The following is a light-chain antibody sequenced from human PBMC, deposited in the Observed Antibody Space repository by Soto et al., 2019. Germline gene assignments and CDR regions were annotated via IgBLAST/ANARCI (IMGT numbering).Light chain of an antibody. Sequence: DLQMTQSPSTLSASVGDRVTITCRASQSISDWLAWYQQKPGKAPNLLIFKATRLESGVPSRFSGSGSGTEFTLTISSLQPDDFATYYCQQYNTYPRTFGQGTKVEI. CDR3: QQYNTYPRT. V-gene: IGKV1-5*03. CDR2: KAT. J-gene: IGKJ1*01. CDR1: QSISDW.